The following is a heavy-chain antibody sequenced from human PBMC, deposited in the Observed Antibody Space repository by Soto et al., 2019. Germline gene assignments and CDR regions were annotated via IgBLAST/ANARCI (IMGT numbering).Heavy chain of an antibody. V-gene: IGHV1-18*01. CDR2: ISAHNGNT. CDR3: ARGRYGDY. D-gene: IGHD1-1*01. J-gene: IGHJ4*02. CDR1: GYTFTSYG. Sequence: QVHLVQSGAEVKKPGASVKVSCKGSGYTFTSYGITWVRQAPGQGLDGMGWISAHNGNTDYAQKLQGRVTVTRDTSTSTAYMELRSLISDDAAVYYCARGRYGDYWGQGALVTVSS.